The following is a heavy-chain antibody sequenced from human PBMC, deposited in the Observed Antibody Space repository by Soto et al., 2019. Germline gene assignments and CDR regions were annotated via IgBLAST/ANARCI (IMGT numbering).Heavy chain of an antibody. Sequence: EVQLVESGGGLVQPGRSLRLSCAASGFIFDEYAMHWVRQAPGKGLEWVSGISWNNGNLAYADSVKGRFTISRDNAKNSLYLQVTSLRVEDSALYYCAKGGYYDILIGPIASWGQGTLVTVSS. CDR2: ISWNNGNL. CDR1: GFIFDEYA. D-gene: IGHD3-9*01. CDR3: AKGGYYDILIGPIAS. V-gene: IGHV3-9*01. J-gene: IGHJ4*02.